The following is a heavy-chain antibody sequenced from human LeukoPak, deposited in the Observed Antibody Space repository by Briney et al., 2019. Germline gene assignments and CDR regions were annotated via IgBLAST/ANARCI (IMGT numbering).Heavy chain of an antibody. D-gene: IGHD4-17*01. V-gene: IGHV4-31*03. Sequence: KSSETLSLTCTVSGGSISSGGYYWSWIRQHPGKGLEWIGYIYYSGSTYYNPSLKSRVTISVDTSKNQFSLKLSSVTAADTAVYYCARDGDDYGFDYWGQGTLVTVSS. J-gene: IGHJ4*02. CDR2: IYYSGST. CDR1: GGSISSGGYY. CDR3: ARDGDDYGFDY.